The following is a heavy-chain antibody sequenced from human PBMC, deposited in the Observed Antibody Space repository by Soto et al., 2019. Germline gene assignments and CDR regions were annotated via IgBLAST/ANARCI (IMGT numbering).Heavy chain of an antibody. CDR2: IYDSGTT. CDR1: GGSISNSCFY. Sequence: SETLSLTCIVSGGSISNSCFYWGWIRQPPGKGLEWIGSIYDSGTTYYNPSLESRVTVSVDTSKNHFSLRLTSVTAADTAVYYCARPRGLRFSVADAFDIWGPGAMVTVSS. CDR3: ARPRGLRFSVADAFDI. J-gene: IGHJ3*02. V-gene: IGHV4-39*02. D-gene: IGHD3-3*01.